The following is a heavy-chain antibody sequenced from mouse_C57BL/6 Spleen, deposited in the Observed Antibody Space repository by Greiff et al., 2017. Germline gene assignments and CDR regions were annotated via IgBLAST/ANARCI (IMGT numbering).Heavy chain of an antibody. Sequence: EVQLQESGPGLVKPSQSLSLTCSVTGYSITSGYYWNWIRQFPGNKLEWMGYISYDGSNNYNPSLKNRISITRDTSKNQFFLKLNSVTTEDTATYYCARGLTTEGAYWGQGTLVTVSA. V-gene: IGHV3-6*01. CDR2: ISYDGSN. CDR3: ARGLTTEGAY. D-gene: IGHD1-1*01. CDR1: GYSITSGYY. J-gene: IGHJ3*01.